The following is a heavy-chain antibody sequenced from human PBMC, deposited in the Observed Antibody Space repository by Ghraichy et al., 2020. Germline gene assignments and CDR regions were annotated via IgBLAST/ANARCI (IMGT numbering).Heavy chain of an antibody. CDR1: GFSFSSYA. Sequence: GGSLRLSCSASGFSFSSYAMHWVRQAPGKGLEYVSDISSNGGSIYYADSVKGRFSISRDNSKSTLYLQMSSLRAEDTAVYYCVKGIAVAATDEHLWGQGTLVTVSS. J-gene: IGHJ5*02. CDR3: VKGIAVAATDEHL. CDR2: ISSNGGSI. D-gene: IGHD6-19*01. V-gene: IGHV3-64D*06.